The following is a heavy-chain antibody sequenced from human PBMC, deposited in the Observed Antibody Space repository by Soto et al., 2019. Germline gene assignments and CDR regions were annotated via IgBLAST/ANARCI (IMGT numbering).Heavy chain of an antibody. CDR3: ARTFRFGELRPPNWFDP. D-gene: IGHD3-10*01. Sequence: QVQLQESGPGLVKPSQTLSLTCTVSGGSISSVGYYWSWIRQHPGKGLEWIGYIYYSGSTYYNPSLKSRVTISVDTSKNQFSLKLSSVTAADTAVYYCARTFRFGELRPPNWFDPWGQGTLVTVSS. CDR2: IYYSGST. CDR1: GGSISSVGYY. J-gene: IGHJ5*02. V-gene: IGHV4-31*03.